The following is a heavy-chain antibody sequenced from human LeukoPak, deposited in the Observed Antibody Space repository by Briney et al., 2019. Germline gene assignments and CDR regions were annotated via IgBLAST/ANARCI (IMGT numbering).Heavy chain of an antibody. Sequence: GESLKISCKASGYNFTNFWIGWVRQMPGRGLEWMGVLYPGDSDTRYSPSFQGQVTISADKSISTAYLQWSSLKASDTAMYYCARHAVRDTAMGYWGQGTLVTVSS. CDR2: LYPGDSDT. J-gene: IGHJ4*02. CDR3: ARHAVRDTAMGY. D-gene: IGHD5-18*01. CDR1: GYNFTNFW. V-gene: IGHV5-51*01.